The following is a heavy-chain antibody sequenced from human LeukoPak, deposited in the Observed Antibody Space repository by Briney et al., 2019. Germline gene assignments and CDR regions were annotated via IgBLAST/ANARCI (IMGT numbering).Heavy chain of an antibody. D-gene: IGHD3-22*01. CDR2: IYTGGNT. CDR1: GFTVDSNY. V-gene: IGHV3-53*01. J-gene: IGHJ4*02. CDR3: ARGDDSGYYDYFNY. Sequence: GGSLRLSCAASGFTVDSNYLSWVRQAPGKGLEWVSTIYTGGNTYYAASVKGRFTISRDFSENTVFLHMNSLRAEDTAMYYCARGDDSGYYDYFNYWGQGALVTVSS.